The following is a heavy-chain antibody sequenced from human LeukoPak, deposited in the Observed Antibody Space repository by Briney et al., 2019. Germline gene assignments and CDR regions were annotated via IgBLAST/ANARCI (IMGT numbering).Heavy chain of an antibody. J-gene: IGHJ3*01. CDR1: AFTFSDYY. Sequence: GGSLRLSCAASAFTFSDYYMSWFRQAPGKGLEWVSYISNTGSLIYYADSLKGRFTISRDNAKSSLHLQLNSLRAEDTAVYYCARGKYPGAFDVWGQGTMVTVSS. CDR3: ARGKYPGAFDV. CDR2: ISNTGSLI. D-gene: IGHD2-2*02. V-gene: IGHV3-11*04.